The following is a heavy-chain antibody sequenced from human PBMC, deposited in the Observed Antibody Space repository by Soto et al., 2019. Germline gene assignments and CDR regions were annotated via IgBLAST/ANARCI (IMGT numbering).Heavy chain of an antibody. CDR1: GGSVSSGSYY. Sequence: PSETLSLTCTVSGGSVSSGSYYWSWIRQPPGKGLEWIGYIYYSGSTNYNPSLKSRVTISVDTSKNQFSLKLSSVTAADTAVYYCASSTYDILTGYSNEHAFDIWGQGTMVTVSS. J-gene: IGHJ3*02. V-gene: IGHV4-61*01. CDR3: ASSTYDILTGYSNEHAFDI. CDR2: IYYSGST. D-gene: IGHD3-9*01.